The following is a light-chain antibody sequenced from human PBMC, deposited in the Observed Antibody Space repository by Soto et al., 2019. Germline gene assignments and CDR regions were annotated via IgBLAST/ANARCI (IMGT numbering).Light chain of an antibody. CDR3: QQHGSSPGT. V-gene: IGKV3-20*01. J-gene: IGKJ1*01. Sequence: IVLPQSPGTLSLSPGERATLSCRASQSVSSSYLAWYQQKPGQAPRLLIYGASRRATGIPDRFSGSGSGTDFTLTISGLEPEDFAVYYCQQHGSSPGTFGQGTKVDIK. CDR1: QSVSSSY. CDR2: GAS.